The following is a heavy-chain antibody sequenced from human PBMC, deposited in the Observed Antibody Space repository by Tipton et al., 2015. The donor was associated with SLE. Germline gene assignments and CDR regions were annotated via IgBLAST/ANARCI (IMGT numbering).Heavy chain of an antibody. CDR2: SYSGGST. D-gene: IGHD2-21*01. J-gene: IGHJ4*02. CDR3: AKWSVVASGQPFGH. Sequence: TVSLTCSVSGDSISTNYWTWIRQPPGKRLEWMGYSYSGGSTNYNPALESRVFISVDTSKSQFSLHLTSVTAADTAVYYCAKWSVVASGQPFGHWGQGILVTVSS. V-gene: IGHV4-59*01. CDR1: GDSISTNY.